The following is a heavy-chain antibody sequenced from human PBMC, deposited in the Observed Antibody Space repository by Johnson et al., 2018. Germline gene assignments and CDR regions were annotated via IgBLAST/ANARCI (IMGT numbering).Heavy chain of an antibody. Sequence: VQLLETGGGVVQPGRSLRLSCAASGFTFSSYGMHWVRQAPGKGLEWVAVISYDGSNKYYADSVKGRFTISRDNSKNTLYLQINSLRAEDTAVYYCARARSWGIQLYYYYYGMDVWGQGTTVTVSS. CDR1: GFTFSSYG. CDR2: ISYDGSNK. CDR3: ARARSWGIQLYYYYYGMDV. D-gene: IGHD5-18*01. J-gene: IGHJ6*02. V-gene: IGHV3-30*03.